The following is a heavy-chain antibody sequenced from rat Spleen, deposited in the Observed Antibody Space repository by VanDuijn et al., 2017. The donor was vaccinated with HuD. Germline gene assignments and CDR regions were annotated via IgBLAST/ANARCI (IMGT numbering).Heavy chain of an antibody. D-gene: IGHD1-10*01. J-gene: IGHJ4*01. CDR3: ARLLYNNCVDA. Sequence: EVKLVESGGGLVQPGRSLKLSCEASGFNFNDHWMGWVRQAPGKGLEWIGEINKDSRTKKYTPSLKDKFTISRDNAQNTLYLQMDSLRSEDTATYYCARLLYNNCVDAWGQGASVTVSS. CDR1: GFNFNDHW. V-gene: IGHV4-2*01. CDR2: INKDSRTK.